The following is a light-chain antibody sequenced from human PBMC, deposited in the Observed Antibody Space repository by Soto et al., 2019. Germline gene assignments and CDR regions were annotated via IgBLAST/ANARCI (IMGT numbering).Light chain of an antibody. Sequence: DIQMTQSPSTLSASLGDSVTITCRASQSISSWLAWYQQKPGKAPKILIYDDSSLESGVPSRFSGSGSGTELTLTISRLQPDDFATYYCQKYNSYPLTFGGGTKVDIK. CDR3: QKYNSYPLT. CDR2: DDS. J-gene: IGKJ4*01. CDR1: QSISSW. V-gene: IGKV1-5*01.